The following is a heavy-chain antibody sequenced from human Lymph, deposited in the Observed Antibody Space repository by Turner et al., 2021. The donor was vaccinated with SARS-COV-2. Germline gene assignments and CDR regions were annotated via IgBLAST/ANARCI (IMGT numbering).Heavy chain of an antibody. Sequence: QVQLVESGGGVVQPGRTLRLSCAASGFTFSSYAMHWVRHAQGKGLEWVALISYDGSNKYYADSVKGRFTISRDNSKNTLYLKMNSLRAEDTAVYYCAREMGAGSDYWGQGTLVTVSS. V-gene: IGHV3-30*04. J-gene: IGHJ4*02. CDR3: AREMGAGSDY. D-gene: IGHD3-10*01. CDR1: GFTFSSYA. CDR2: ISYDGSNK.